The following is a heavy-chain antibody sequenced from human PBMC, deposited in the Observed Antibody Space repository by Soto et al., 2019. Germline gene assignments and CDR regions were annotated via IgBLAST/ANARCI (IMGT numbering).Heavy chain of an antibody. CDR3: ARDIRVRYCSSTSCESNAFDI. D-gene: IGHD2-2*01. J-gene: IGHJ3*02. CDR1: GYTFTSYG. CDR2: ISAYNGNT. V-gene: IGHV1-18*04. Sequence: ASVKVSCKASGYTFTSYGISWVRQAPGQGLEWMGWISAYNGNTNYAQKLQGRVTMTTDTPTSTAYMELRSLRSDDTAVYYCARDIRVRYCSSTSCESNAFDIWGQGTMVTVSS.